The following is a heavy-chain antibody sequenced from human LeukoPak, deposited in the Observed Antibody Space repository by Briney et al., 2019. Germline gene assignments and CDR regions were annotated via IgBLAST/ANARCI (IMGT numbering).Heavy chain of an antibody. Sequence: SETLSLTCTVSGGSISSSRYSWGWIRQPPGKGLEWIGTIYDSGSTYYNPSLKSRVTISVDTSKNHFSLRLSSVTAAETAVYYCARVGFGGYSYGYVDFWGQGTLVTVSS. V-gene: IGHV4-39*02. CDR3: ARVGFGGYSYGYVDF. CDR1: GGSISSSRYS. J-gene: IGHJ4*02. CDR2: IYDSGST. D-gene: IGHD5-18*01.